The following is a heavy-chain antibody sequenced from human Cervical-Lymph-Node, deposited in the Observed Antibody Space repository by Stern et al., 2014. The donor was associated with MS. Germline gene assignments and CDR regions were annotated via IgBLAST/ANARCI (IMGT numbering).Heavy chain of an antibody. D-gene: IGHD3-16*02. CDR2: ISYDGSDK. J-gene: IGHJ4*02. V-gene: IGHV3-30*18. CDR1: GFTFKNYG. Sequence: VQLVESGGGVVQPGRSLRLSCAVSGFTFKNYGMHWVRQAPGKGLEWVAVISYDGSDKYYADYVKGRFTISRDNSKNTMYLQLSSLRAEDTAVYYCAKDRYRSSIDYWGQGTLVTVSS. CDR3: AKDRYRSSIDY.